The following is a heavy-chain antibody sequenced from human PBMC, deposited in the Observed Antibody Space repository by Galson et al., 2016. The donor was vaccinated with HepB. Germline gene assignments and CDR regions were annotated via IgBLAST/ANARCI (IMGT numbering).Heavy chain of an antibody. CDR1: GFTLSNHG. Sequence: SLRLSCAASGFTLSNHGMHWVRQAPGKGLEWVAVISYDGRNKYYADSVRGRFTISRDNSENTLYLQMNSLRAEDTAVYYCAKGLRYFDWLFVPHKWGQGTLVTVSS. V-gene: IGHV3-30*18. CDR3: AKGLRYFDWLFVPHK. CDR2: ISYDGRNK. J-gene: IGHJ4*02. D-gene: IGHD3-9*01.